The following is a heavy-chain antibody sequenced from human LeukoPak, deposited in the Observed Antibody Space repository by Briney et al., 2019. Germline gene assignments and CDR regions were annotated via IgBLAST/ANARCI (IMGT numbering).Heavy chain of an antibody. CDR1: GFPFSNYG. D-gene: IGHD6-13*01. J-gene: IGHJ4*02. CDR2: IWSDGNKK. CDR3: ARNDGSGDSWYPSKAIDY. V-gene: IGHV3-33*01. Sequence: PGGSLRLSCAVSGFPFSNYGMHWVRQAPGKGLEWVAVIWSDGNKKYYADSVKGRFTISRDNSKNTLSLQMNSLRAEDTAVYFCARNDGSGDSWYPSKAIDYWGQGTPVTVSS.